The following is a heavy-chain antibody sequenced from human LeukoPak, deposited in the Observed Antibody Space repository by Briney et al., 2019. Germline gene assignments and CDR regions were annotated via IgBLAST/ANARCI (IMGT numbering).Heavy chain of an antibody. J-gene: IGHJ3*02. Sequence: SQTLSLTCAISGDSVSSNSAAWNWIRQSPSRGLEWLGRTYYRSMWYNDYAVSVKSRITINPDTSKNQFSLQLNSVTPEDTAVYYCARGVIVVVITSDAFDIWGQGTMVTVSS. CDR1: GDSVSSNSAA. V-gene: IGHV6-1*01. CDR2: TYYRSMWYN. CDR3: ARGVIVVVITSDAFDI. D-gene: IGHD3-22*01.